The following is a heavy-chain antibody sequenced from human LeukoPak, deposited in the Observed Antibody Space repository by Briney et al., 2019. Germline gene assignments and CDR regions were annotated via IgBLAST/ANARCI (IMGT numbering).Heavy chain of an antibody. CDR3: AKVPRQQRLAIYYFDY. Sequence: GGSLRLSCAASGFTFSDYYMSWIRQAPGKGLEWVSYISSSGSTIYYADSVKGRFTISRDNAKNTVDLQMNSLRAEDTAVYYCAKVPRQQRLAIYYFDYWGQGTLVTVSS. CDR2: ISSSGSTI. J-gene: IGHJ4*02. CDR1: GFTFSDYY. V-gene: IGHV3-11*01. D-gene: IGHD6-25*01.